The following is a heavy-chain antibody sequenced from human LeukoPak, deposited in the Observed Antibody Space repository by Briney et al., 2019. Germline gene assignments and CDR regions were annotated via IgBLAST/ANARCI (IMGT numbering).Heavy chain of an antibody. J-gene: IGHJ4*02. Sequence: SQTLSLTCAISGDSVSSNSAAWTWVRQSPSRGLEWLGRTYYRSKWYNDYAVSMKSRITISPDTSKNQFSLQLNSVTPEDTAVYYRARIVGSTEPDYWGQGTLVTVSS. CDR2: TYYRSKWYN. CDR1: GDSVSSNSAA. V-gene: IGHV6-1*01. CDR3: ARIVGSTEPDY. D-gene: IGHD1-26*01.